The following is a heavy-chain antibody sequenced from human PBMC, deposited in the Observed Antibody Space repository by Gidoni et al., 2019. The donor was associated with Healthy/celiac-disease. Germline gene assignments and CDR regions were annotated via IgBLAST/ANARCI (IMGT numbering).Heavy chain of an antibody. CDR2: IIPIFGTA. V-gene: IGHV1-69*06. Sequence: QVQLVQSGAEVKKPGSSVKVSCKASGGTFSSYAISWVRQAPGQGLEWMGGIIPIFGTANYAQKFQGRVTITADKSTSTAYMELSSLRSEDTAVYYCARGSTYYDYVWGSYRPDAFDIWGQGTMVTVSS. CDR3: ARGSTYYDYVWGSYRPDAFDI. CDR1: GGTFSSYA. J-gene: IGHJ3*02. D-gene: IGHD3-16*02.